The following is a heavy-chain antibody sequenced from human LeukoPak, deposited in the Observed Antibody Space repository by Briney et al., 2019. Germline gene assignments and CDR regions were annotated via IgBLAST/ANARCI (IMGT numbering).Heavy chain of an antibody. CDR1: GFTFSRYA. V-gene: IGHV3-23*01. CDR2: ISGSGGST. J-gene: IGHJ4*02. Sequence: GGSLRLSCEASGFTFSRYAMNWVRQVPEKGLEWVSAISGSGGSTYYADSVKGRFTISRDNSKNTLYLQMNSLRAEDTAVYYCAKAPVTTCRGAFCYPFDYWGLGTLVTVSS. D-gene: IGHD2-15*01. CDR3: AKAPVTTCRGAFCYPFDY.